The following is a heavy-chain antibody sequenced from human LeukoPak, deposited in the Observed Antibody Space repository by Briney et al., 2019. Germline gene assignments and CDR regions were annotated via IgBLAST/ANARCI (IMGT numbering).Heavy chain of an antibody. Sequence: GGSLRLSCAASGFTFSSYGMHWVRQAPGKGLEWVAVIWYDGSNKYYADSVKGRFTISRDNSKNTLYLQMNSLRAEDTAVYYCARDRHLWFGELSFDYWGQGTLVTVSS. J-gene: IGHJ4*02. CDR1: GFTFSSYG. V-gene: IGHV3-33*01. CDR3: ARDRHLWFGELSFDY. CDR2: IWYDGSNK. D-gene: IGHD3-10*01.